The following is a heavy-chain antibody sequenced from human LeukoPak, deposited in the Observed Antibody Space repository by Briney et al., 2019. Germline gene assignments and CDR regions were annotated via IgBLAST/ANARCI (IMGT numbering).Heavy chain of an antibody. V-gene: IGHV1-2*06. CDR3: ARQTMVRGVITPFDY. CDR2: INPNSGGT. J-gene: IGHJ4*02. Sequence: ASVKVSCKASGCTFTGYYMHWVRQAPGQGLEWMGRINPNSGGTNYAQKFQGRVTMTRDTSISTAYMELSRLRSDDTAVYYCARQTMVRGVITPFDYWGQGTLVTVSS. CDR1: GCTFTGYY. D-gene: IGHD3-10*01.